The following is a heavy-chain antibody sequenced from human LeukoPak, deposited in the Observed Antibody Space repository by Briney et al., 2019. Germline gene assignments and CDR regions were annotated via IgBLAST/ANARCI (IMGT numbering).Heavy chain of an antibody. CDR2: IRYDGSKK. Sequence: PGGSLRLSCAASGFIFSSYGMHWVRQAPGKGLEWVAFIRYDGSKKYYADSVKGRFTISRDNSKNTLYLQMNSLRAEDTAVFYCARDRGGTDDFWSGYYTGYFDYWGQGTLVTVSS. CDR3: ARDRGGTDDFWSGYYTGYFDY. CDR1: GFIFSSYG. V-gene: IGHV3-30*02. D-gene: IGHD3-3*01. J-gene: IGHJ4*02.